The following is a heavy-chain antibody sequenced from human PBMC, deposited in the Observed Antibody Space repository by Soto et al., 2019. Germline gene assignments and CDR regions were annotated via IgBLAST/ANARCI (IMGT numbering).Heavy chain of an antibody. J-gene: IGHJ6*02. V-gene: IGHV3-33*01. CDR3: ARDGIAAAEGYYYGMDV. Sequence: PGGSLRLSCAASGFTFSSYGMHWVRQAPGKGLEWVAVIWYDGSNKYYADSVKGRFTISRDNSKNTLYLQMNSLRAEDTAVYYCARDGIAAAEGYYYGMDVWGQGTTVTVS. CDR1: GFTFSSYG. D-gene: IGHD6-13*01. CDR2: IWYDGSNK.